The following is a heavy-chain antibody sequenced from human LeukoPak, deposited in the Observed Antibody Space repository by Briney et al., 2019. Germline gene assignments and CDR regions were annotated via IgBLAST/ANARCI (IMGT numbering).Heavy chain of an antibody. Sequence: PGRSLRLSCAASGFPFSSYGVHWVRQAPGKGLEWVAVVSYDGSTKYYADSVRGRFTISRDNSKNTLYLQMNSLRAEDTAVYYCARDYLLQTGNYFDSWGQGTLVTVSS. CDR3: ARDYLLQTGNYFDS. CDR2: VSYDGSTK. J-gene: IGHJ4*02. CDR1: GFPFSSYG. V-gene: IGHV3-30*03. D-gene: IGHD7-27*01.